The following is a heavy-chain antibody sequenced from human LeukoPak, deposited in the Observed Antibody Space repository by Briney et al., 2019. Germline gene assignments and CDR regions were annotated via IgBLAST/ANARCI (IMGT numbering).Heavy chain of an antibody. CDR3: AREYYGSGSCDY. J-gene: IGHJ4*02. CDR2: IKQDGSEK. CDR1: GFTFSNAW. Sequence: GGSLRLSCAASGFTFSNAWMSWVRQAPGKGLEWVANIKQDGSEKYYVDSVKGRFTISRDNAKNSLYLQMNSLRAEDTAVYYCAREYYGSGSCDYWGQGTLVTVSS. D-gene: IGHD3-10*01. V-gene: IGHV3-7*01.